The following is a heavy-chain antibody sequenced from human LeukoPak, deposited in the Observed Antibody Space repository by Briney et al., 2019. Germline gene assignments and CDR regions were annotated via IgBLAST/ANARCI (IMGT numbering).Heavy chain of an antibody. Sequence: GASVKVSCKASGYTFTGYYMHWVRQAPGQGLEWMGWINPNSGGTNYAQKFQGRVTLTRDTSTSTVYMELSSLRSEDTAIYYCARIRDGYNDAYDIWGQGTVVTVPS. D-gene: IGHD5-24*01. CDR1: GYTFTGYY. V-gene: IGHV1-2*02. J-gene: IGHJ3*02. CDR3: ARIRDGYNDAYDI. CDR2: INPNSGGT.